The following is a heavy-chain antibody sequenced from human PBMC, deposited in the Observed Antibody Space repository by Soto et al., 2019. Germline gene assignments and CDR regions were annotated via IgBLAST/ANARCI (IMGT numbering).Heavy chain of an antibody. J-gene: IGHJ4*02. Sequence: EVQLLESGGGLVQPGGSLRLSCAASGFTFSRYAMSWVRQAPGKGLEWVSAISDSGGSTYYADSVKGRFTISRDNSKNALYLQMNSLRAEDTALYYCAREERGYSSGWFYVRWGQGSLVTVSS. CDR3: AREERGYSSGWFYVR. V-gene: IGHV3-23*01. CDR2: ISDSGGST. CDR1: GFTFSRYA. D-gene: IGHD6-19*01.